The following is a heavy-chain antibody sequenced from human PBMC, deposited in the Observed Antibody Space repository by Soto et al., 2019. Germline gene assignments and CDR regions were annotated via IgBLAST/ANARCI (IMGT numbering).Heavy chain of an antibody. CDR1: GASIDSYY. Sequence: SETLSLTCTVSGASIDSYYWNWIRQPPGKGLEWIGYIYYSGSTTYNPSLKTRVTISVDRSKTQFSLKLTSVTAADTAVYYCARDRTHFDSSAYYSGLDVWGQGTTVTVSS. V-gene: IGHV4-59*13. D-gene: IGHD3-22*01. CDR3: ARDRTHFDSSAYYSGLDV. CDR2: IYYSGST. J-gene: IGHJ6*02.